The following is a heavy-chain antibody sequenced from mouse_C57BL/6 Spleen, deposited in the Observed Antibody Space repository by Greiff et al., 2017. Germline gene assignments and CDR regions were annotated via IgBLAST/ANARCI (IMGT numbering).Heavy chain of an antibody. Sequence: QVQLQQPGAELVKPGASVKLSCKASGYTFTSYWMHWVKQRPGQGLEWIGMIHPNSGSTNYNEKFKSKATLTVDKSSGTAYMQLNSLTSEDSAVYYCAREDYDFYAMDYWGQGTSVTVSS. CDR3: AREDYDFYAMDY. CDR2: IHPNSGST. CDR1: GYTFTSYW. J-gene: IGHJ4*01. D-gene: IGHD2-4*01. V-gene: IGHV1-64*01.